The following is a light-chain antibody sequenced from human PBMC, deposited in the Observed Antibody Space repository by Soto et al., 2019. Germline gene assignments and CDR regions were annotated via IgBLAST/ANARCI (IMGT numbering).Light chain of an antibody. V-gene: IGKV1-5*03. Sequence: DIPMTQSPSTLSASVGDRVTITCRARQSISSWLAWYQQKPGKAPKLLIYKASSLDSGVPSRFSGSGSGTEFTLTISSLHPDDFATYYCQQYNSYSYTFGQGTKLESK. CDR3: QQYNSYSYT. CDR1: QSISSW. CDR2: KAS. J-gene: IGKJ2*01.